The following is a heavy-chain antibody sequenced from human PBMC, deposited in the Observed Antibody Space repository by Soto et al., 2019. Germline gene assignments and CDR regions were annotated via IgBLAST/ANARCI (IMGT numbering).Heavy chain of an antibody. CDR3: AGVKPSFFDY. CDR2: LYYSGNT. V-gene: IGHV4-59*08. J-gene: IGHJ4*02. Sequence: WTWIRQPPGKGLEWIGNLYYSGNTNYNPSLKSRITISVDTSKNQVSLKVNSVTAADTAMYYCAGVKPSFFDYWGQGTLVAVSS.